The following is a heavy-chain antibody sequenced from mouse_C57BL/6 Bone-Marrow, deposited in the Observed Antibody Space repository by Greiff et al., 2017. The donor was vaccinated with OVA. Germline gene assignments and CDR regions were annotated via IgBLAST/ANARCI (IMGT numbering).Heavy chain of an antibody. J-gene: IGHJ1*03. Sequence: VKLQESGAELARPGASVKLSCKASGYTFTSYGISWVKQRTGQGLEWIGEIYPRSGNTYYNEKFKGKATLTADKSSSTAYMELRSLTSEDSAVHVCARLYDGYPYWYFDVWGTGTTVTVSS. CDR3: ARLYDGYPYWYFDV. D-gene: IGHD2-3*01. V-gene: IGHV1-81*01. CDR1: GYTFTSYG. CDR2: IYPRSGNT.